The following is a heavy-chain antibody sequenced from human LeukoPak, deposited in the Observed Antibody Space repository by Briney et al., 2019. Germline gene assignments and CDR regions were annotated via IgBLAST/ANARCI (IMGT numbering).Heavy chain of an antibody. CDR1: GFTFSSYS. D-gene: IGHD2-15*01. V-gene: IGHV3-21*01. CDR2: ISSSSSYI. Sequence: GGSLRLSCAASGFTFSSYSMNWVRQAPGKGPEWVSSISSSSSYIYYADSVKGRFTISRDNAKNSLYLQMNSLRAEDTAVYYCARGHCSGGSCYDEDYYYYGMDVWGQGTTVTVSS. CDR3: ARGHCSGGSCYDEDYYYYGMDV. J-gene: IGHJ6*02.